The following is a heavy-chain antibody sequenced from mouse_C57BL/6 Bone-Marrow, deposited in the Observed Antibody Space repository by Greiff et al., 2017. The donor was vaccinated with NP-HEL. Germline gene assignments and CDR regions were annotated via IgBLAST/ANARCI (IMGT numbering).Heavy chain of an antibody. CDR3: AREFGGSSYWYFCV. CDR2: IDPNSGGT. Sequence: QVQLQQSGAELVKPGASVKLSCKASGYTFTSYWMHWVKQRPGRGLEWIGGIDPNSGGTKYNEKFKSKATLTVDKTSSTAYMQISSLTSEDSAVYYCAREFGGSSYWYFCVWGTGTTVTVSS. J-gene: IGHJ1*03. CDR1: GYTFTSYW. D-gene: IGHD1-1*01. V-gene: IGHV1-72*01.